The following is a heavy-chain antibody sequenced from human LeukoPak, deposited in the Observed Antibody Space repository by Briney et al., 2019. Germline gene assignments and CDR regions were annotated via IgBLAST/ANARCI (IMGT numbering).Heavy chain of an antibody. D-gene: IGHD2-21*02. V-gene: IGHV7-4-1*02. CDR1: GYTFTSYA. CDR2: INTNTGNP. J-gene: IGHJ4*02. Sequence: PSVKVSCKASGYTFTSYAMNWMRQAPGQGLEWMGWINTNTGNPTYAQGFTGRFVFSLDTSVSTAYLQISSLKAEDTAVYYCARVVGCGGDCYSGISDYWGQGTLVTVSS. CDR3: ARVVGCGGDCYSGISDY.